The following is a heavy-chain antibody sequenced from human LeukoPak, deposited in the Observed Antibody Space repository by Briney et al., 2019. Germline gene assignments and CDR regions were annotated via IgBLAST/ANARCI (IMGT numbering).Heavy chain of an antibody. V-gene: IGHV3-9*01. CDR2: ISWNSGSI. CDR3: GKGGCSSTSCYLCFDP. D-gene: IGHD2-2*01. J-gene: IGHJ5*02. CDR1: GFTFDDYA. Sequence: GGSLRLSCAASGFTFDDYAMHWVRQAPGKGLEWVSGISWNSGSIIYADSVKGRFTVSRENAKNSLYLQMNSLRAEDTALYYCGKGGCSSTSCYLCFDPWGQGTLVTVS.